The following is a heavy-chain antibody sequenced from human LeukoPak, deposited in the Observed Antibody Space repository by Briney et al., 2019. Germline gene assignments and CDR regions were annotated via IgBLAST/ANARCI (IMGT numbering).Heavy chain of an antibody. CDR2: ISWNSGSI. Sequence: PGGSLRLSCSASGFTFDDYAMHWVRQAPGKGLEWVSGISWNSGSIDYADSVKGRFTISRDNAKNSLYLQMNSLRAEDTALYYCAKDISTGYSRGPFDYWGQGTLVTVSS. CDR1: GFTFDDYA. D-gene: IGHD6-19*01. J-gene: IGHJ4*02. V-gene: IGHV3-9*01. CDR3: AKDISTGYSRGPFDY.